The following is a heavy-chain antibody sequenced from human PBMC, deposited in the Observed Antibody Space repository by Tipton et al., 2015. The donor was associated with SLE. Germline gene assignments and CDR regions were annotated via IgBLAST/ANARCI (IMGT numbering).Heavy chain of an antibody. D-gene: IGHD2-8*01. V-gene: IGHV4-39*07. CDR2: IYYSGST. CDR1: GGSISSSSYY. Sequence: TLSLTCTVSGGSISSSSYYWGWIRQPPGKGLEWIGSIYYSGSTYYNPSLKSRVTISVDTSKNQFSLKLSSVTAADTAVYYCAREKWDAFDIWGQGTIVTVSS. J-gene: IGHJ3*02. CDR3: AREKWDAFDI.